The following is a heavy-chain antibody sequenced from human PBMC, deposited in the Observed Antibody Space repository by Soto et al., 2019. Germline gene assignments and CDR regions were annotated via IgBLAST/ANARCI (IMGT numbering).Heavy chain of an antibody. D-gene: IGHD2-2*01. V-gene: IGHV6-1*01. J-gene: IGHJ3*02. Sequence: KQSQTLSLTCAISGDSVSSNSAAWNWIRQSPSRGLEWLGRTYYRSKRYTDYAVSVKSRITINPDTYKKQSSLRLNSVTAEDSAVYYGARGRVVVPAARAFDIWGQGTMVTVSS. CDR1: GDSVSSNSAA. CDR3: ARGRVVVPAARAFDI. CDR2: TYYRSKRYT.